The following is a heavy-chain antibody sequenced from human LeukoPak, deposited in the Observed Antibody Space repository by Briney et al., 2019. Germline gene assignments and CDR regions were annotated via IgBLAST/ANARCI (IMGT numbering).Heavy chain of an antibody. D-gene: IGHD3-22*01. CDR3: ARSYYYDSSGYYY. CDR2: IYTSGST. J-gene: IGHJ4*02. CDR1: GYSISSGYY. Sequence: SETLSLTCAVSGYSISSGYYWSWIRQPAGKGLEWIGRIYTSGSTNYNPSLKSRVTMSVDTSKNQFSLKLSSVTAADTAVYYCARSYYYDSSGYYYWGQGTLVTVSS. V-gene: IGHV4-4*07.